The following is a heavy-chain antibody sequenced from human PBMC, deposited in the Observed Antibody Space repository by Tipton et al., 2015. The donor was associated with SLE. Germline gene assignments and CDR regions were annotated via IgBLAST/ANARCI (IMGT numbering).Heavy chain of an antibody. CDR3: VRLELPATKADY. D-gene: IGHD5-24*01. V-gene: IGHV4-38-2*02. Sequence: TLSLTCTVSGFSISSYYWGWIRRPPGKGLEWLGTIYHSGTTYYNPSLKSRLTLSIDTSKNQFSLKLSSVTAADTAVYYCVRLELPATKADYWGPGTLVTVSS. CDR1: GFSISSYY. J-gene: IGHJ4*02. CDR2: IYHSGTT.